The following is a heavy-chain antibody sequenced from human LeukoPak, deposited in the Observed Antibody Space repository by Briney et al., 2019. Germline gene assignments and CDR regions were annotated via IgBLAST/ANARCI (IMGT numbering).Heavy chain of an antibody. J-gene: IGHJ4*02. CDR2: INSDGSST. CDR1: GFTFSSYW. CDR3: ARSRSASTSGWYDYFDY. V-gene: IGHV3-74*01. Sequence: GGSLRLSCAASGFTFSSYWMHWVRQGPGKGLVWVSRINSDGSSTSYADSVKGRFTISRDNAKNTLYLQMNSLRGEDTAVYYCARSRSASTSGWYDYFDYWGRGTLVTVSS. D-gene: IGHD6-19*01.